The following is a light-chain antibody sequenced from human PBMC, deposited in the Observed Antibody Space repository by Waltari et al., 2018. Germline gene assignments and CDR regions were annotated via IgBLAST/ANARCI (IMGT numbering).Light chain of an antibody. Sequence: QSALPQPRPVSGSPGQSVTISCTGTSSDVGGYTYVSWYQQHPGKAPKLMIYDVSKRPSGVPDRFSGSKSGNTASLTISGLQAEDEADYYCCSYAGSYTFVFGTGTKVTVL. CDR2: DVS. CDR1: SSDVGGYTY. V-gene: IGLV2-11*01. CDR3: CSYAGSYTFV. J-gene: IGLJ1*01.